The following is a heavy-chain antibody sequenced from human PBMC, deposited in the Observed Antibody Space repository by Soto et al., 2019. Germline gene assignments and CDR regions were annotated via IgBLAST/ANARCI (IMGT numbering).Heavy chain of an antibody. J-gene: IGHJ5*02. CDR1: GGSISSYY. CDR2: IYYSGST. V-gene: IGHV4-59*08. CDR3: ARQSRYCSGSNCKTWFDP. Sequence: SETLSLTCTVSGGSISSYYWSWIRQPPGKGLEWIGYIYYSGSTNYNPSLKSRVTISVDTTKNLFSLKLSSVTAADTAVYYCARQSRYCSGSNCKTWFDPWGQGTLVTVSS. D-gene: IGHD2-15*01.